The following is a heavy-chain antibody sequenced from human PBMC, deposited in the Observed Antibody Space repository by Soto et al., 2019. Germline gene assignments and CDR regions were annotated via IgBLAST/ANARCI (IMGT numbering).Heavy chain of an antibody. J-gene: IGHJ5*02. CDR1: GGSFSGYY. Sequence: PSETLSLTCAVYGGSFSGYYWSWIRQPPGKGLEWIGEINHSGSTNYNPSLKSRVTISVDTSKNQFSLKLSSVTAADTAVYYCARGSWFDPWGQGTLVTAPQ. V-gene: IGHV4-34*01. CDR3: ARGSWFDP. CDR2: INHSGST.